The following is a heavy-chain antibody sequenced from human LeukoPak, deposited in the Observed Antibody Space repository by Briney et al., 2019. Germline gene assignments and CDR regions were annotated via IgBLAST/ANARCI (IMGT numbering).Heavy chain of an antibody. CDR3: SRSLDY. CDR1: GFPFSDYR. J-gene: IGHJ4*02. CDR2: INQDGRIQ. V-gene: IGHV3-7*01. Sequence: GGSLRLTCAASGFPFSDYRMDWVRQAPGKGVEWVAKINQDGRIQYYADSVRGRFIISTNNAKNSLYLQMYSLRAEDTAIYFCSRSLDYLGQGALVTVS.